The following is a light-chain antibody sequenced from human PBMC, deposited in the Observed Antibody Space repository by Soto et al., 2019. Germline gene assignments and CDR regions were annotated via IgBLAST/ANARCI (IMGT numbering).Light chain of an antibody. Sequence: QSALTQPASVSGSPGQSITISCTGTSSDIGGYNSVSWYQQHPGKAPKLMIYEGSKRPSGVSNRFSGSKSGNTASLTISGLQAEDEADYYCCSYAGSSTEVFGTGTKLTVL. V-gene: IGLV2-23*01. J-gene: IGLJ1*01. CDR1: SSDIGGYNS. CDR2: EGS. CDR3: CSYAGSSTEV.